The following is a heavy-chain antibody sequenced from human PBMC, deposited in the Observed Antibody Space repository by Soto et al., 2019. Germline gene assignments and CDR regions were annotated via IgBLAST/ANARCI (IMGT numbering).Heavy chain of an antibody. J-gene: IGHJ6*02. CDR2: IKSKTDGGTT. Sequence: GGSLRLSCAASGFTFSNAWMSWVRQAPGKGLEWVGRIKSKTDGGTTDYAAPVKGRFTISRDDSKNTLYLQMNSLKTEDTAVYYSTTDLGWVVGAHTPPDYYGMHVWGQANTVTVSS. CDR3: TTDLGWVVGAHTPPDYYGMHV. V-gene: IGHV3-15*01. CDR1: GFTFSNAW. D-gene: IGHD1-26*01.